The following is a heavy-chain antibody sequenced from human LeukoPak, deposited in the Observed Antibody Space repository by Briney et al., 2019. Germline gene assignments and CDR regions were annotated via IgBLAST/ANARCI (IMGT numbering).Heavy chain of an antibody. CDR1: GFTFSSYA. D-gene: IGHD6-6*01. V-gene: IGHV3-66*02. CDR2: IYSGGTT. CDR3: ARDGGQLGFDP. Sequence: GGSLRLSCAASGFTFSSYAMSWVRQAPGKGLEWVSVIYSGGTTYYADSVKGRFTISRDNSKNTLYLQMNSLRAEDTAVYYCARDGGQLGFDPWGQGTLVTVSS. J-gene: IGHJ5*02.